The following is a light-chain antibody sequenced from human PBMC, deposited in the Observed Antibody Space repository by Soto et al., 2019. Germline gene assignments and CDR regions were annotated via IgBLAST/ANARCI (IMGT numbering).Light chain of an antibody. Sequence: IQWTQSPSSLSVSVGDRVAITCRASQGISSYLGWYQQKPGKAPNLLIYDASTLHSGVPSRFSGGGSGTDFTLTISSLQPEDFATYYCQQVNVYPSTFGGGTKVDIK. CDR3: QQVNVYPST. V-gene: IGKV1-9*01. CDR1: QGISSY. CDR2: DAS. J-gene: IGKJ4*01.